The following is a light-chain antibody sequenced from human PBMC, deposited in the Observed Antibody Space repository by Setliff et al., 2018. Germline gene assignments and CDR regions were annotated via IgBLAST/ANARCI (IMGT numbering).Light chain of an antibody. J-gene: IGLJ1*01. V-gene: IGLV2-11*01. CDR2: DVT. CDR3: QSYDISLSGYV. Sequence: QSALTQPRSVSGSPGQSVTISCTGSSSDIGAHTYVSWFQQHPSKAPKLMIYDVTERPSGVPDRFSGSKSATSASLAISGLQAEDEADYYCQSYDISLSGYVFGTGTKVTVL. CDR1: SSDIGAHTY.